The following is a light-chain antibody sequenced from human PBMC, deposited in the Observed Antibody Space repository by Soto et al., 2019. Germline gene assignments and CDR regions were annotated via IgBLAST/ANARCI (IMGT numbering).Light chain of an antibody. CDR2: KAS. J-gene: IGKJ4*01. V-gene: IGKV1-5*03. CDR1: QSISSW. CDR3: QQYNSYPLT. Sequence: IQLPQSPSSLSASVGDRVTITCLASQSISSWLAWYQQKPGKAPKLLIYKASSLESGVPSRFSGSGSGTEFTLTISSLQPDDFATYYCQQYNSYPLTFGGGTKVDI.